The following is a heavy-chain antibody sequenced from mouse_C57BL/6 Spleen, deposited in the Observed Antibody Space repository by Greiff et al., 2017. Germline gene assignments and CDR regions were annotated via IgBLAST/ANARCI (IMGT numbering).Heavy chain of an antibody. D-gene: IGHD2-12*01. J-gene: IGHJ2*01. CDR3: TTSIATTGRYYFDY. CDR1: GFNIQDDY. V-gene: IGHV14-4*01. Sequence: VQLQQSGAELVRPGASVKLSCTASGFNIQDDYMHWVKQRPEQGLEWIGWIDPANGDTEYASKFQGKATITAYTSSNTAYLQVSSRTSEDTACYYVTTSIATTGRYYFDYWGQGTTLTVSS. CDR2: IDPANGDT.